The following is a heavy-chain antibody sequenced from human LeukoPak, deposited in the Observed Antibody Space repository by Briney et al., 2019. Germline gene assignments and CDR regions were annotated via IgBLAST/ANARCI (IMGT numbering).Heavy chain of an antibody. CDR2: IRSKANSYAT. V-gene: IGHV3-73*01. Sequence: GGSLRLSCAASGFTFSGSAMHWVRQASGKGLEWVGRIRSKANSYATAYAASVKGRFTISRDDSKNTAYLQMNSLRADDTAVYYCAKRGGMYPAYYFDYWGQGTLVTVSS. D-gene: IGHD3-16*01. CDR1: GFTFSGSA. J-gene: IGHJ4*02. CDR3: AKRGGMYPAYYFDY.